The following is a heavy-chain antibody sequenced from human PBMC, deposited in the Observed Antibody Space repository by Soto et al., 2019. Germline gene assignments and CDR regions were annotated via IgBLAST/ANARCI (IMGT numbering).Heavy chain of an antibody. Sequence: VQLEQSGAEVKRPGSSVKVSCRPSGGSITKFSFSWVRQAPGQGLEWMGATIPVFGSAHYAQKFQGRLTIVADKFTSTVYMELTGLRSEVTAVYFFARDTPLYPYVLVPPEMVDALYVWGQGTMVTVS. V-gene: IGHV1-69*06. CDR2: TIPVFGSA. J-gene: IGHJ3*01. CDR1: GGSITKFS. D-gene: IGHD2-8*02. CDR3: ARDTPLYPYVLVPPEMVDALYV.